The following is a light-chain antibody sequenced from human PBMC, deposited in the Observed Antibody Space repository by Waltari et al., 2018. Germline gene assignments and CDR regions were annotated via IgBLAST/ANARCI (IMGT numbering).Light chain of an antibody. Sequence: EIVLTQSPGTPSLSPGERATLPCRASQSVSSSYLAWYQQKPGQAPRLLIYGASSRATGIPDRFSGSGSGTDFTLTISRLEPEDFAVYYCQQYGSSPPITFGQGTRLEIK. CDR1: QSVSSSY. CDR2: GAS. CDR3: QQYGSSPPIT. J-gene: IGKJ5*01. V-gene: IGKV3-20*01.